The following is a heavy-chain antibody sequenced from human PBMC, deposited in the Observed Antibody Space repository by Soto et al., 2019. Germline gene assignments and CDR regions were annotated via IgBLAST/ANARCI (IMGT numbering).Heavy chain of an antibody. V-gene: IGHV1-69*13. D-gene: IGHD1-26*01. CDR2: IIPIFGTA. CDR1: GGTFSSYA. J-gene: IGHJ6*02. Sequence: SVKVSWKASGGTFSSYAISWVRQAPGQGLEWMGGIIPIFGTADYAQKFQGRVTITADESTSTAYMELSSLRSEDTAVYYCASHSGSSPEGRYYYGMDVWGQGTTVTVS. CDR3: ASHSGSSPEGRYYYGMDV.